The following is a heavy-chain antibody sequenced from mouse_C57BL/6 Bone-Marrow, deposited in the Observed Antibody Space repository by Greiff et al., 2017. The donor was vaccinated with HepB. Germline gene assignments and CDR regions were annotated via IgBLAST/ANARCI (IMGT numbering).Heavy chain of an antibody. CDR2: ISGGGGNT. D-gene: IGHD1-1*01. CDR1: GFTFSSYT. CDR3: ARLITTVGGYFDY. Sequence: EVNLVESGGGLVKPGGSLKLSCAASGFTFSSYTMSWVRQTPEKRLEWVATISGGGGNTYYPDSVKGRFTISRDNAKNTLYLQMSSLRSEDTALYYCARLITTVGGYFDYWGQGTTLTVSS. V-gene: IGHV5-9*01. J-gene: IGHJ2*01.